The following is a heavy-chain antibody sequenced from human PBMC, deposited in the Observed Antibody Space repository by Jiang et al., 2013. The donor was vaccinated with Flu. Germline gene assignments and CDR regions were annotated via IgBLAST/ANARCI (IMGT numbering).Heavy chain of an antibody. Sequence: GAEVKKPGASVKVSCKASGYTFTSYGISWVRQAPGQGLEWMGWISAYNGNTNYAQMLQGRVTMTTDTSTSTAYMELRSLRSDDTAVYYCARAPNQEYGGNSVSDYWGQGTLVTVSS. J-gene: IGHJ4*02. CDR1: GYTFTSYG. CDR2: ISAYNGNT. CDR3: ARAPNQEYGGNSVSDY. V-gene: IGHV1-18*01. D-gene: IGHD4-23*01.